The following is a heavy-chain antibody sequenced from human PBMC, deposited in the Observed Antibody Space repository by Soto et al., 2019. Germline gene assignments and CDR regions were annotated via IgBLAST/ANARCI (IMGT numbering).Heavy chain of an antibody. Sequence: EVQLVESGGGLFQPGGSLSLSCAASGFTFNNYWIHWVRQAPGKGLVWVSRIKYDATSTNYADSVKGRFSISRDNAKNTVYLQMTSLRGDDTAVYYCARGALGSYYFDYWGQGTLVTVSS. CDR2: IKYDATST. CDR3: ARGALGSYYFDY. V-gene: IGHV3-74*01. J-gene: IGHJ4*02. CDR1: GFTFNNYW. D-gene: IGHD3-16*01.